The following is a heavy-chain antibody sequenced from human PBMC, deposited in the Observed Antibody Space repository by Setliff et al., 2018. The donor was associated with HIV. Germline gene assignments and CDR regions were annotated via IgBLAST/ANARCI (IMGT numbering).Heavy chain of an antibody. J-gene: IGHJ3*02. CDR2: ISTYNDNT. Sequence: ASVKVSCKASGGTFSTYAISWVRQAPGQGLEWMGWISTYNDNTNYAQKLQGRVTMTTETSTSTAYMELRSLRSEETAVYYCARDLPMIVVVITSTRAFDTWGQGTMVTVSS. CDR3: ARDLPMIVVVITSTRAFDT. V-gene: IGHV1-18*01. CDR1: GGTFSTYA. D-gene: IGHD3-22*01.